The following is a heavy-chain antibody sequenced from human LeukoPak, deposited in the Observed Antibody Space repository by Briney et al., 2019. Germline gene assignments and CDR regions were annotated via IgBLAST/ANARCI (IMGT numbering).Heavy chain of an antibody. J-gene: IGHJ6*04. Sequence: ASVKVSCKASGYTFTSYAINWVRQATGQGLEWMGWMNPNSGNTGYAQKFQGRVTMTRNTSISTAYMELSSLRSEDTAVYYCARDCHFWTGPDGMDVWGKGTTVTVSS. D-gene: IGHD3/OR15-3a*01. CDR1: GYTFTSYA. CDR2: MNPNSGNT. V-gene: IGHV1-8*01. CDR3: ARDCHFWTGPDGMDV.